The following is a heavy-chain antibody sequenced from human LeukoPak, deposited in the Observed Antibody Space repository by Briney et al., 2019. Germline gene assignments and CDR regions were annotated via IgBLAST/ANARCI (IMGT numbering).Heavy chain of an antibody. CDR3: ATDEVPSAYGDYVHFDY. Sequence: PGGSLRLSCAASGFTFSSYAMSWVRQAPGKGLEWVSAISGSGGSTYYADSVKGRFTISRDNSKNTLYLQMNSLRAEDTAVYYCATDEVPSAYGDYVHFDYWGQGTLVTVSS. J-gene: IGHJ4*02. D-gene: IGHD4-17*01. CDR2: ISGSGGST. V-gene: IGHV3-23*01. CDR1: GFTFSSYA.